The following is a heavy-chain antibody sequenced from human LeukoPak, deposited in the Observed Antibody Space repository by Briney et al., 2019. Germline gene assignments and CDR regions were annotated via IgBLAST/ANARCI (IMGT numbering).Heavy chain of an antibody. Sequence: GGSLRLCCVASGFTFNNYAMHWVRHAPGKGLEDVSAISSNGDRTFYANSVKGRFTISRDNSKSTLYFQMGSLRSEDVAVYYCTRRAPGYGSGWLDSWGQGTLVTVSS. J-gene: IGHJ4*02. CDR2: ISSNGDRT. V-gene: IGHV3-64*01. D-gene: IGHD6-19*01. CDR1: GFTFNNYA. CDR3: TRRAPGYGSGWLDS.